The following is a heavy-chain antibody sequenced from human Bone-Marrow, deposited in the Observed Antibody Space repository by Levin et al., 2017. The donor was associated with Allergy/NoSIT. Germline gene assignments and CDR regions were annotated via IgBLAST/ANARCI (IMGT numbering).Heavy chain of an antibody. D-gene: IGHD2-15*01. J-gene: IGHJ4*02. CDR3: ARQGVDTGMGVMVVAAIGY. Sequence: GESLKISCQASGYKFTTYWIGWVRQMPGKSLEWVGIIWPGDSDTRYSPSFEGQVTISVDKSISTAYLQWSSLKASDTATYYCARQGVDTGMGVMVVAAIGYWGQGTQVTVSS. CDR2: IWPGDSDT. CDR1: GYKFTTYW. V-gene: IGHV5-51*01.